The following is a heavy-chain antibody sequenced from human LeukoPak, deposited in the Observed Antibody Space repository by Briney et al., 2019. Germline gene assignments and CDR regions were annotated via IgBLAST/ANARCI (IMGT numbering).Heavy chain of an antibody. V-gene: IGHV1-46*01. Sequence: ASVKVSCKASGYTFTGYYMHWVRQAPGQGLEWMGWINPRDGSTSYAQKFQGRVTVTRDTSTSTVHMELSGLRSEDTAVYHCARDQEGFDYWGQGTLVTVSS. J-gene: IGHJ4*02. CDR2: INPRDGST. CDR3: ARDQEGFDY. CDR1: GYTFTGYY.